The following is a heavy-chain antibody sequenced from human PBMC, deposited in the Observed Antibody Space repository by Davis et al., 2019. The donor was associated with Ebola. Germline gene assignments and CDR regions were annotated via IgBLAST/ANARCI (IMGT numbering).Heavy chain of an antibody. D-gene: IGHD2-2*02. CDR2: IIPIFGTA. Sequence: SVKVSCKASGGTFSSYAISWVRQAPGQGLEWMGGIIPIFGTANYAQKFQGRVTITADESTSTAYMELSSLRSEDTAVYYCARGDMGYCSSTSCYTWEDYYGMDVWGQGTTVTVSS. J-gene: IGHJ6*02. V-gene: IGHV1-69*13. CDR3: ARGDMGYCSSTSCYTWEDYYGMDV. CDR1: GGTFSSYA.